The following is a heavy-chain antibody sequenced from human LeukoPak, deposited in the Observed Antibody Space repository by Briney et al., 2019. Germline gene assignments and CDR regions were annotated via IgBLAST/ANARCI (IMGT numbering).Heavy chain of an antibody. CDR1: GFTVSSNS. J-gene: IGHJ6*03. CDR3: ARGDNYDSSGYNYYYYYMDV. Sequence: LAGGSLRLSCTVSGFTVSSNSMSWVRQAPGKGLGWVSFIYSAGSTHYSDSVKGRFTISRDNAKNTLYLQMNSLRAEDTAVYYCARGDNYDSSGYNYYYYYMDVWGKGTTVTISS. D-gene: IGHD3-22*01. V-gene: IGHV3-53*01. CDR2: IYSAGST.